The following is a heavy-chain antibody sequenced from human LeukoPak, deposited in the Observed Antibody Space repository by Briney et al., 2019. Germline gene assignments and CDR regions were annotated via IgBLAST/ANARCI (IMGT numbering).Heavy chain of an antibody. D-gene: IGHD3-3*01. CDR2: IYYSGST. J-gene: IGHJ4*02. CDR1: GGSISSYY. CDR3: AREGGFYRPLDY. Sequence: SETLSLTCTVSGGSISSYYWSWIRQPPGKGLEWIGYIYYSGSTNYNPSLKSRVTISVDTSKNQFSLKPSSVTAADTAVYYCAREGGFYRPLDYSGQGTLVTVSS. V-gene: IGHV4-59*12.